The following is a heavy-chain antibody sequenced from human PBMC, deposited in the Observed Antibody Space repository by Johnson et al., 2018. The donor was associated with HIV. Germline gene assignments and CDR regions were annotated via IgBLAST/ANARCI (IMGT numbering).Heavy chain of an antibody. V-gene: IGHV3-9*01. D-gene: IGHD1-26*01. CDR1: GFTFSNYA. Sequence: VQLVESGGGLVQPGGSLRLSCAASGFTFSNYAMTWVRQSPGKGLEWVSGISWNSGSIGYADSVKGRFTISRDNAKNSLYLQMNSLRAEDTALYYCAKGLGWELLTHDAVDIWGQGTMVTVSS. J-gene: IGHJ3*02. CDR2: ISWNSGSI. CDR3: AKGLGWELLTHDAVDI.